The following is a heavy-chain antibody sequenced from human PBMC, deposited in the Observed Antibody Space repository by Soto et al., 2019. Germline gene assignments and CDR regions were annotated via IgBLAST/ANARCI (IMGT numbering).Heavy chain of an antibody. V-gene: IGHV3-21*01. CDR2: ISSSSSYI. Sequence: GGSLRLSCAASGFTFSSYSMNWVRQAPGKGLEWVSSISSSSSYIYYADSVKGRFTISRDNAKNSLYLQMNSLRAEDTAVYYCARDTGGGGKGSFDYWGQGTLVTVSS. J-gene: IGHJ4*02. CDR1: GFTFSSYS. D-gene: IGHD2-15*01. CDR3: ARDTGGGGKGSFDY.